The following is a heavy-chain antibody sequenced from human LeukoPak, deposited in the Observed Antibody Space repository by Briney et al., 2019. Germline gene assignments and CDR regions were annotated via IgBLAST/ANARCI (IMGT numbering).Heavy chain of an antibody. CDR3: ARRSDYDYFDY. CDR2: IRSKVYGGTT. CDR1: GFAFSFYA. D-gene: IGHD3-16*01. J-gene: IGHJ4*02. V-gene: IGHV3-49*03. Sequence: GGSLRLSCAASGFAFSFYAMSWLRQPPGKGLEWVGFIRSKVYGGTTEYAASVKGRFTISRDDSKTIAYLQMNSLKTEDTAMYYCARRSDYDYFDYWGQGTLVTVSS.